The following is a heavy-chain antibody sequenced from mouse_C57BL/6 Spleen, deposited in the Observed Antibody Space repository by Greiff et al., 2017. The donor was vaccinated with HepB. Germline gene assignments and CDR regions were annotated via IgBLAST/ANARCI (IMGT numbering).Heavy chain of an antibody. Sequence: QVQLQQPGTELVKPGASVKLSCKASGYTFTSYWMHWVKQRPGQGLEWIGNINPSNGGTNYNEKFKSKATLTVDKSSSPAYMQLSSLTSEDSAVYYCARDLGRGYYFDYWCQGTTLTVSS. D-gene: IGHD4-1*01. CDR1: GYTFTSYW. CDR2: INPSNGGT. CDR3: ARDLGRGYYFDY. V-gene: IGHV1-53*01. J-gene: IGHJ2*01.